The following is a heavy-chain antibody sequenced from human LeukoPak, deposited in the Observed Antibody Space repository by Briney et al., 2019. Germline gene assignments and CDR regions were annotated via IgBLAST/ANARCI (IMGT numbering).Heavy chain of an antibody. V-gene: IGHV4-39*01. J-gene: IGHJ4*02. D-gene: IGHD2-8*01. CDR1: GGSISSSSYY. CDR3: ARLYLTPRDYFDY. CDR2: IYYSGST. Sequence: SETLSLTCTVSGGSISSSSYYWGWIRQPPGQGLEWIGSIYYSGSTYYNPSLKSRVTISVDTSKNQFSLKLSSVTAADTAVYYCARLYLTPRDYFDYWGQGTLVTVSS.